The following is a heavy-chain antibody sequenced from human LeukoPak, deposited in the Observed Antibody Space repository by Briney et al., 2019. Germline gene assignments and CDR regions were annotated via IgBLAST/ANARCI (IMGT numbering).Heavy chain of an antibody. Sequence: PSETLSLTCAVYGGSFSGYYWSWIRQPPGKGLEWIGEINHSGSTNYNPSLKSRVTISVDASKNQFSLKLSSVTAADTAVYYCAREGGYCSSTSCYYKFNWFDPWGQGTLVTVSS. D-gene: IGHD2-2*01. CDR1: GGSFSGYY. V-gene: IGHV4-34*01. J-gene: IGHJ5*02. CDR2: INHSGST. CDR3: AREGGYCSSTSCYYKFNWFDP.